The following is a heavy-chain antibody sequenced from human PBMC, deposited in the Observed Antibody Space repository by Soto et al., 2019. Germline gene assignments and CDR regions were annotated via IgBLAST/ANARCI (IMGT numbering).Heavy chain of an antibody. Sequence: GESLKISCEGSGYSFTSYWIGWVRQMPGKGLEWVGIIYPGDSDTRYSPSFQGQVTISADKSISTAYLQWSSLKASDTAMYYCARSLGSEPPVGYGMDVWGQGTTVTVSS. V-gene: IGHV5-51*01. CDR2: IYPGDSDT. CDR1: GYSFTSYW. CDR3: ARSLGSEPPVGYGMDV. J-gene: IGHJ6*02.